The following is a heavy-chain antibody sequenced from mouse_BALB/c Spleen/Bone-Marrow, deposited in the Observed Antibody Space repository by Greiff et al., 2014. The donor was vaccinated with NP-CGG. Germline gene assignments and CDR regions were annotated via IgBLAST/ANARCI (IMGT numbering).Heavy chain of an antibody. CDR2: INPSNGRT. CDR3: ARTYFDY. V-gene: IGHV1S81*02. Sequence: QGQLKQSWAELGKPGASVKLSFKASGYTFTSYWVHWGEERPGQGLEWIGEINPSNGRTNYNEKFKSKATLTVDKSSSTAYMQLSSLTSEDSAVYYCARTYFDYWGQGTTPTVSS. J-gene: IGHJ2*01. CDR1: GYTFTSYW.